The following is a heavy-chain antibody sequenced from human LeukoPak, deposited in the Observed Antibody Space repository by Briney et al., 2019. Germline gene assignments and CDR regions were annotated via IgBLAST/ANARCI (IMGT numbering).Heavy chain of an antibody. V-gene: IGHV1-2*02. D-gene: IGHD6-19*01. J-gene: IGHJ6*03. CDR1: GYTFSGHY. CDR2: ISPNGADT. CDR3: ARAAIAVAGDYHYHYMDV. Sequence: GASVKVSCKASGYTFSGHYMHWVRQAPGQGLEWMGWISPNGADTDYAQRFQGRVTMTRDTSISTAYMELRRLRSDDTAVYYCARAAIAVAGDYHYHYMDVWGKGTTVTVSS.